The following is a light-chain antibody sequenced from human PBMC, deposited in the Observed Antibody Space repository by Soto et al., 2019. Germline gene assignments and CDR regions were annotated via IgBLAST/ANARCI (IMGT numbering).Light chain of an antibody. CDR1: QSVSSNH. Sequence: IVLTQFPSTLSLCPRERATLSCRASQSVSSNHLAWYQQKPGQAPRLLIYGASRRATGIPDRFSGSGSGTEFTLTISRLEPEDFSVYYCQQYGSSTYTFGQGTKLDIK. CDR2: GAS. J-gene: IGKJ2*01. V-gene: IGKV3-20*01. CDR3: QQYGSSTYT.